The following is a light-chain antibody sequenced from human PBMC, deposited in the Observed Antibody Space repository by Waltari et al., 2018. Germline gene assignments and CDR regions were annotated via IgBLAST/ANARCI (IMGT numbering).Light chain of an antibody. CDR2: DVS. Sequence: QSALTQPAPASGSPGQSITISCTRTSSDLGGYHYVSWYQQHPGKAPKLMIYDVSKRPSGVSNRFSGSKSGNTASLTISGLQAEDEADYYCSSYTSSSTYVFGTGTKVTVL. CDR1: SSDLGGYHY. V-gene: IGLV2-14*01. CDR3: SSYTSSSTYV. J-gene: IGLJ1*01.